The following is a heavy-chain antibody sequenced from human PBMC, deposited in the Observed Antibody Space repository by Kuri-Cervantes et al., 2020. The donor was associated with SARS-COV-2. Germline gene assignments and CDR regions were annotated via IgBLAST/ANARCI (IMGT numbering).Heavy chain of an antibody. J-gene: IGHJ5*02. V-gene: IGHV4-59*01. CDR3: ARECLARGVDTAMVWSGWFDP. Sequence: GSLRLSCTVSGASINSYYWSWIRQPPGKGLEWIGHIYYSGSTSYNPSLKSRVTISADTSKNQFSLKLSSVTAADTAVYYCARECLARGVDTAMVWSGWFDPWGQGTLVTVSS. CDR2: IYYSGST. CDR1: GASINSYY. D-gene: IGHD5-18*01.